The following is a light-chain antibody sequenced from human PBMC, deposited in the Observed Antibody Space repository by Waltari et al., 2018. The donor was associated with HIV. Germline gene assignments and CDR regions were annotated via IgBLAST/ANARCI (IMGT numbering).Light chain of an antibody. CDR2: DVT. V-gene: IGLV2-14*03. J-gene: IGLJ2*01. CDR3: SAYESSSTPVL. Sequence: SALTQPASVSGSPGQSVTISCTGSSGDIGSYDLVSWYQQFPGQAPILIIFDVTSRPPGVCVRVRGSRSGTTASLTISGLPPEDAADYYCSAYESSSTPVLFGGGTKLTVL. CDR1: SGDIGSYDL.